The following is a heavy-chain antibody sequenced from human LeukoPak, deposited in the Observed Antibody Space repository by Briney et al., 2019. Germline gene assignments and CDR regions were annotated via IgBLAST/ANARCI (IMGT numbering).Heavy chain of an antibody. J-gene: IGHJ4*02. CDR2: LYYGENS. V-gene: IGHV4-39*01. D-gene: IGHD6-25*01. CDR1: GGSISIISSSTYY. Sequence: SETLSLTCTVSGGSISIISSSTYYWGWIRQAPGKGLEWIGSLYYGENSHYNPSLKSRAALSVDTSNNQFSLKLTSVTAADAAVYFCARQLPTAAADTRGYFDYWGQGTVVTVSS. CDR3: ARQLPTAAADTRGYFDY.